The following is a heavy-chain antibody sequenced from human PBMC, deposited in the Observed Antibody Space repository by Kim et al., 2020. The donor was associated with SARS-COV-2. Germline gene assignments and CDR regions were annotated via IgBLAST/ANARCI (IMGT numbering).Heavy chain of an antibody. CDR3: ASDLQWFFDY. V-gene: IGHV1-46*01. Sequence: ASVKVSCKASGYSFTSKYIHWVRLAPGQGLEWMGMINPSGDVTSYAQKFQGRVTMTIDASTSTVFMELSSLGHEDTAVYFCASDLQWFFDYWGQGTLVTVSS. CDR1: GYSFTSKY. J-gene: IGHJ4*02. CDR2: INPSGDVT. D-gene: IGHD3-22*01.